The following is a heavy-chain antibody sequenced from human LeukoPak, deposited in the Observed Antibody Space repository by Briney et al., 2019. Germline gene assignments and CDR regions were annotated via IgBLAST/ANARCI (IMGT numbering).Heavy chain of an antibody. V-gene: IGHV4-39*07. CDR3: ARDKEKYYYDSSAYSYCFDF. J-gene: IGHJ4*02. Sequence: SETLSLTCTVSGGSISSSSYYWGWIRQPPGKGLEYIGSIYYSGSTYYNPSLESRVTISVDTSKNQFSLKLSSVTAADTAVYYCARDKEKYYYDSSAYSYCFDFWGQGTLVTVSS. CDR2: IYYSGST. D-gene: IGHD3-22*01. CDR1: GGSISSSSYY.